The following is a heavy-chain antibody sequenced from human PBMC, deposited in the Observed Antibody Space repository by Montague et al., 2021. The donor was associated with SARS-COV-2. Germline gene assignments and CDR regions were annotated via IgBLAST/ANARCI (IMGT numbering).Heavy chain of an antibody. V-gene: IGHV4-34*01. D-gene: IGHD4-17*01. Sequence: SETLSLTCAVYGGSFSGYYWIGEINHSGSTHYNPSLNSRITITIDTSKNQFSLKLSSVTAANTAFYYCTCGEVTTRGLIYYYGMDVWGQGTTVTVSS. CDR1: GGSFSGYY. CDR3: TCGEVTTRGLIYYYGMDV. J-gene: IGHJ6*02. CDR2: INHSGST.